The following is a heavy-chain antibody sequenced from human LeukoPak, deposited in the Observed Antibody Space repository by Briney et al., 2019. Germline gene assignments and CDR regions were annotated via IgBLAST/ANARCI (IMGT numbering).Heavy chain of an antibody. Sequence: EASVKVSCKASGYTFTSYGISWVRQAPGQGLEWMGWISAYNGNTNYAQKLQGRVTMTTDTSTSTTYMELRSLRSDDTAVYYCARGGGLVPAAISDYWGQGTLVTVSS. CDR2: ISAYNGNT. CDR3: ARGGGLVPAAISDY. J-gene: IGHJ4*02. CDR1: GYTFTSYG. D-gene: IGHD2-2*01. V-gene: IGHV1-18*01.